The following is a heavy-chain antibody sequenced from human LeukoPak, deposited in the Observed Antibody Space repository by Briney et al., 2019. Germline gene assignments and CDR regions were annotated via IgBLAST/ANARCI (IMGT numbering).Heavy chain of an antibody. V-gene: IGHV3-74*01. CDR2: INTDTRGT. Sequence: QPGGSLRLSCAASGFTFTDYWMHWVRQAPGKGLVWVSIINTDTRGTYYADSAKGRFTISRDNAKNTLSLQMNSLRAEDTAVYYCARAGAYRFDYWGQGTLVTVSS. J-gene: IGHJ4*02. D-gene: IGHD3-16*01. CDR3: ARAGAYRFDY. CDR1: GFTFTDYW.